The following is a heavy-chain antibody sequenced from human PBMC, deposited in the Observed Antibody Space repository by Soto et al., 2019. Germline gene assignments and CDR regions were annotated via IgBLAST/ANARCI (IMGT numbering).Heavy chain of an antibody. D-gene: IGHD4-17*01. V-gene: IGHV4-39*01. CDR1: GYSISDTLFY. CDR3: ARQAYGHYSGGKSFEQ. Sequence: SEAVSLTCSILGYSISDTLFYFVWVRESPERVLEFIGSISHDGHAYYNPSLKSRVTLFADTSRNQFSLTMKSVTVADNALYFCARQAYGHYSGGKSFEQWGKGDMLTVS. J-gene: IGHJ5*02. CDR2: ISHDGHA.